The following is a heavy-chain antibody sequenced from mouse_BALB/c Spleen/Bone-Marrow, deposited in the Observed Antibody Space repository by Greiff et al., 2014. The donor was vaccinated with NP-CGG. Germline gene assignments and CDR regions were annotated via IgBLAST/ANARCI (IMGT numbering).Heavy chain of an antibody. CDR1: GYTFPSYF. D-gene: IGHD2-4*01. CDR2: IYPGNVNT. CDR3: ARDDYAY. V-gene: IGHV1S56*01. J-gene: IGHJ3*01. Sequence: QVPLQQSGPELVKPGASVRISCQASGYTFPSYFIHWVKQRPGQGLEWIGWIYPGNVNTKYNEKFKGKATLTADKSSSTAYMQLSSLTSEDSAAYFCARDDYAYWGQGTLVTVSA.